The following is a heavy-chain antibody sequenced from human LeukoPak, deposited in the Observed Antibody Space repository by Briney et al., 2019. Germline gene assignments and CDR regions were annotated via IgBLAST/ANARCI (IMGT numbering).Heavy chain of an antibody. D-gene: IGHD3-16*02. Sequence: SETLSLTCAVYGGSFSGYYWSWIRQPPGKGLEWIGEINHSGSTNYNLSLKSRVTISVDTSKNQFSLKLSSVTAADTAVYYCARAYDYVWGSYRLDYYYYMDVWGKGTTVTVSS. J-gene: IGHJ6*03. CDR1: GGSFSGYY. CDR3: ARAYDYVWGSYRLDYYYYMDV. V-gene: IGHV4-34*01. CDR2: INHSGST.